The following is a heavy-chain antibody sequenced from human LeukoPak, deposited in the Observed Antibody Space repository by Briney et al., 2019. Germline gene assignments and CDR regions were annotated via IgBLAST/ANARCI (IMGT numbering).Heavy chain of an antibody. D-gene: IGHD2-2*02. V-gene: IGHV4-39*07. J-gene: IGHJ6*03. CDR2: IYYSGST. CDR3: ARGSWGYCSSTSCYKGRTIYYYYYYMDV. Sequence: SETLSLTCTVSGGSISSSSYYWGWIRQPPGKGLEWIGSIYYSGSTYYNPSLKSRVTISVDTSKNQFSLKLSSVTAADTAVYYCARGSWGYCSSTSCYKGRTIYYYYYYMDVWGKGTTVTVSS. CDR1: GGSISSSSYY.